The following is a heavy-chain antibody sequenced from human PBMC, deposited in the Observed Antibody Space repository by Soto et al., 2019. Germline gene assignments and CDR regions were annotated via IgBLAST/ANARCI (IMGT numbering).Heavy chain of an antibody. D-gene: IGHD6-13*01. J-gene: IGHJ4*02. CDR2: INQDGGDE. CDR1: GFTFSSYW. V-gene: IGHV3-7*03. Sequence: GGSLRLSCAASGFTFSSYWMSWVRQAPGKGLEWVANINQDGGDEYYVDSVKGRFTVSRDNSKNSLYLQMNSLRAEDTAVYYCARNEAVEYGGQGTLVTVSS. CDR3: ARNEAVEY.